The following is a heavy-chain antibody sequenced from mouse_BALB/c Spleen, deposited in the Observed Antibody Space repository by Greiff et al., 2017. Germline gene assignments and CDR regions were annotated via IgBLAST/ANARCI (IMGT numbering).Heavy chain of an antibody. CDR3: TSDYYDAMDY. Sequence: EVMLVESGGGLVQPGGSMKLSCVASGFTFSNYWMNWVRQSPEKGLEWVAEIRLKSNNYATHYAESVKGRFTISRYDYKSSVYLQMNNLRAEDTGIYYCTSDYYDAMDYWGQGTSVTVSS. CDR2: IRLKSNNYAT. D-gene: IGHD2-4*01. J-gene: IGHJ4*01. V-gene: IGHV6-6*02. CDR1: GFTFSNYW.